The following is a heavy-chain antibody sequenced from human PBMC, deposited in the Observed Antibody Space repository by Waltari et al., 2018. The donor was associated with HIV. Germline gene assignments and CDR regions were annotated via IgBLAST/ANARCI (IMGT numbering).Heavy chain of an antibody. V-gene: IGHV4-59*01. CDR2: IYYSGST. CDR1: GGSISSYY. Sequence: QVQLQVSGPGLVKPSATLSLTCTVPGGSISSYYWRWTRQPPGKGLEWRGYIYYSGSTNYNPSLKSRVTISVDTSKNQFSLKLSSVTAADTAVYYCARDQVHFRDFWSGYNVRGYYGMDVWGQGTTVTVSS. D-gene: IGHD3-3*01. CDR3: ARDQVHFRDFWSGYNVRGYYGMDV. J-gene: IGHJ6*02.